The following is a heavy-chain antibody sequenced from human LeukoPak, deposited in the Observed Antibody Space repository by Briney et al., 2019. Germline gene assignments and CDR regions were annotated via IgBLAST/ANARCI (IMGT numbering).Heavy chain of an antibody. J-gene: IGHJ6*02. D-gene: IGHD6-19*01. CDR3: ARVRYSSGWYQFDYYYYGMDV. V-gene: IGHV3-74*01. Sequence: PGGSLRLSCAASGFTFSSYWMQWVRQAPGKGLVWVSRINSDGSSTSYADSVKGRFTISRDNAKNTLYLQMNSLRAEDTAVYYCARVRYSSGWYQFDYYYYGMDVWGQGTTVTVSS. CDR2: INSDGSST. CDR1: GFTFSSYW.